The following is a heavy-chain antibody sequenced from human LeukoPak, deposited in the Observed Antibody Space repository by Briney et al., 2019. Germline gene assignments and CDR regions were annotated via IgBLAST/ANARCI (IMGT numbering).Heavy chain of an antibody. V-gene: IGHV4-39*07. Sequence: PSETLSLTCTVSGGSISSSSYYWGWIRQPPGKGLEWIGSIYYSGSTYYNPSLKSRVTISVDTSKNQFSLKLSSVTAADTAVYYCASGYSSSGGDAFDIWGQGTMVTVSS. D-gene: IGHD6-6*01. J-gene: IGHJ3*02. CDR1: GGSISSSSYY. CDR2: IYYSGST. CDR3: ASGYSSSGGDAFDI.